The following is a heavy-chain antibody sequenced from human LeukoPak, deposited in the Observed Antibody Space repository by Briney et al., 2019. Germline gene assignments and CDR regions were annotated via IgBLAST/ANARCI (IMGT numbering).Heavy chain of an antibody. CDR1: GGSISSYY. V-gene: IGHV4-59*01. CDR3: ARGGYYGSGNDFRFDP. CDR2: IYYSGST. J-gene: IGHJ5*02. D-gene: IGHD3-10*01. Sequence: SETLSLTCTVSGGSISSYYWSWIRQPPGKGLEWIGYIYYSGSTNYKPSLKSRVTISVDTPKNQFSLKLSSVTAADTAVYYCARGGYYGSGNDFRFDPWGQGTLVTVSS.